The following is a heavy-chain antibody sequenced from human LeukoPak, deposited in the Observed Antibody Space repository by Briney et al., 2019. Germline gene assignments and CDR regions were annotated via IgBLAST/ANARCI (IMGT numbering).Heavy chain of an antibody. Sequence: ASVKVSCTASGYTFTSYGISWVRQAPGQGLEWMGWISAYNGNTNYAQKLQGRVTMTTDTSTSTAYMELRSLRSDDTAVYYCARVSSGWTLFDYWGQGTLVTVSS. CDR1: GYTFTSYG. D-gene: IGHD6-19*01. CDR3: ARVSSGWTLFDY. V-gene: IGHV1-18*01. J-gene: IGHJ4*02. CDR2: ISAYNGNT.